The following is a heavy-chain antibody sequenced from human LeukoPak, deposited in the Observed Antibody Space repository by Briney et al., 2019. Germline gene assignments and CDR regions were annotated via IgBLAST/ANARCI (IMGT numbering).Heavy chain of an antibody. CDR3: TRDYRGTFDY. Sequence: GGSLRLSCAASGFTFSSYAMSWVRQAPGKGLEWVANIKQDGSEKNYVDSVKGRFTISRDNAKNSLYLQMNSLRAEDTAIYYCTRDYRGTFDYWGQGTLVTVSS. J-gene: IGHJ4*02. CDR2: IKQDGSEK. CDR1: GFTFSSYA. V-gene: IGHV3-7*03. D-gene: IGHD1-26*01.